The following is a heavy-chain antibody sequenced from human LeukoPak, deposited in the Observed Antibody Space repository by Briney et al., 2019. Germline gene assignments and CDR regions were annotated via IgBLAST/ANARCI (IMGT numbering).Heavy chain of an antibody. J-gene: IGHJ3*02. CDR3: AGHCGGDCYSPEPDAFDI. D-gene: IGHD2-21*01. CDR2: IIPIFGTA. Sequence: SSVKVSCKASGGTFSSYAISWVRQAPGQGLEWMGGIIPIFGTANYAQKFQGRVTITADESTSTAYMELSSLRSEDTAVYYCAGHCGGDCYSPEPDAFDIWGQGTMVTVSS. CDR1: GGTFSSYA. V-gene: IGHV1-69*01.